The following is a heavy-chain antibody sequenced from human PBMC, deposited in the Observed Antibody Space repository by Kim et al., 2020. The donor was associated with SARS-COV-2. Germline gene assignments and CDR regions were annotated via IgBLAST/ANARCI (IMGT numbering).Heavy chain of an antibody. Sequence: SSTSYADSVKSRFTISRDNAKNTLYLQMNSLRAEDTAVYYCAGAVAYDYWGQGTLVTVSS. CDR3: AGAVAYDY. J-gene: IGHJ4*02. V-gene: IGHV3-74*01. CDR2: SST. D-gene: IGHD6-19*01.